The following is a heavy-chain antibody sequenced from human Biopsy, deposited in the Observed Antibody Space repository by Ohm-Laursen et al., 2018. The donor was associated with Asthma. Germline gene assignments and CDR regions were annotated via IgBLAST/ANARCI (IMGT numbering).Heavy chain of an antibody. Sequence: SLRLSCAASGTHFGSYNMHWARQAPGKGLEWMAVITFDGSTQHYGDSVKGRFTISRDNSKNMLFLQMNSLRAEDTAVYYCSRDTLGYYFDIWGQGTRVTVSS. CDR3: SRDTLGYYFDI. CDR1: GTHFGSYN. V-gene: IGHV3-30-3*01. CDR2: ITFDGSTQ. D-gene: IGHD6-13*01. J-gene: IGHJ4*02.